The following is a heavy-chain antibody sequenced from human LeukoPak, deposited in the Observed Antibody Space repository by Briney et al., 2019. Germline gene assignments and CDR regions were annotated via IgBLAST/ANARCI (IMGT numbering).Heavy chain of an antibody. CDR1: GGSTSRHY. D-gene: IGHD3-10*01. CDR2: VHTSGSP. J-gene: IGHJ5*02. CDR3: ARVSYNAGSFIPGGWFDP. Sequence: PSETLSLTCDVSGGSTSRHYWSWIRLPAGKGLEWIGRVHTSGSPDYSPSLKSRVTMSVDTSKNQVSLRLSSMTAADTAVYFCARVSYNAGSFIPGGWFDPWGQGIRVTVSS. V-gene: IGHV4-4*07.